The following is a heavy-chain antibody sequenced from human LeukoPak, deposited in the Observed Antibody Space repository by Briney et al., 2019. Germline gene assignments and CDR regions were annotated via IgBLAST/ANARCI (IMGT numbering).Heavy chain of an antibody. D-gene: IGHD6-13*01. V-gene: IGHV4-39*01. CDR1: GGSISSSSYY. CDR3: ATRIAAAGTGFDY. CDR2: IYYSGST. Sequence: SETLSLTCTVSGGSISSSSYYWGWIRQPPGKGLERIGSIYYSGSTYYNPSLKSRVTISVDTSKNQFSLKLSSVTAADTAVYYCATRIAAAGTGFDYWGQGTLVTVSS. J-gene: IGHJ4*02.